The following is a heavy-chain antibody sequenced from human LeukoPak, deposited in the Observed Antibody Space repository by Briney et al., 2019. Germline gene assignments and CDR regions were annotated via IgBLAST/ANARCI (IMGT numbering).Heavy chain of an antibody. CDR2: IRNAGDGYTT. J-gene: IGHJ5*02. V-gene: IGHV3-72*01. CDR1: GFTFSSYW. CDR3: VRNHRHWFDP. Sequence: GGSLRLSCAASGFTFSSYWMHWVRQAPGQGPELIGHIRNAGDGYTTEYAASVKGRFTVSRDDSKNSLYLQMNSLKPEDTAVYYCVRNHRHWFDPWGQGTLVTVSS.